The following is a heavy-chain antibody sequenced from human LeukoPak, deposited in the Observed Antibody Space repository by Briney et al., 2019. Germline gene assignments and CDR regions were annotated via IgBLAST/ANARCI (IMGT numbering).Heavy chain of an antibody. J-gene: IGHJ4*02. D-gene: IGHD2-2*01. CDR1: GFTFSSYS. V-gene: IGHV3-21*01. Sequence: GGSLRLSCAASGFTFSSYSMNWVRQAPGKGLEWVSSISSSSSYIYYADSVKGRFTISRDNAKNTPYLQMNSLRAEDTAVYYCARVSGVVPAAVSDYWGQGTLVTVSS. CDR3: ARVSGVVPAAVSDY. CDR2: ISSSSSYI.